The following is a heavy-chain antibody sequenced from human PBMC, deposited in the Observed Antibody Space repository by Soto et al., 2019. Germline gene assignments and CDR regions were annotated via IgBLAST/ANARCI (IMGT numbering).Heavy chain of an antibody. CDR3: ARGMNPQDY. D-gene: IGHD6-13*01. CDR2: IYHSGTT. Sequence: SETLSLTCNVSGFSISSGFYWGWVRQPPGKGLEWIGAIYHSGTTYFNPSLKSRVTMTIDTSKNQFSLSLASVAAADTAMYYCARGMNPQDYWGQGTLVTVSS. V-gene: IGHV4-38-2*02. CDR1: GFSISSGFY. J-gene: IGHJ4*02.